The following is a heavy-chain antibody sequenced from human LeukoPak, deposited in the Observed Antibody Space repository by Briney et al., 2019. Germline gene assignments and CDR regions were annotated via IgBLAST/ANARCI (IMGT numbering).Heavy chain of an antibody. D-gene: IGHD6-6*01. CDR2: SSGSGGST. CDR3: AKDRDSSSSWFDP. CDR1: GFTFSRYA. V-gene: IGHV3-23*01. J-gene: IGHJ5*02. Sequence: GGSLRLSCAASGFTFSRYAMSWVRQAPGKGLEWVSASSGSGGSTYYADSVKGRFTISRDNSKNTLYLQMNSLRAEDTAVYYCAKDRDSSSSWFDPWGQGTLVTVSS.